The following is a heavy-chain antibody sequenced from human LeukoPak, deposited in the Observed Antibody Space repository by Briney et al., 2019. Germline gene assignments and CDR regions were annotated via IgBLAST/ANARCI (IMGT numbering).Heavy chain of an antibody. Sequence: ASVKVSCKASGYTFTGYYMHWVRQAPGQGLEWMGWINPNSGGTNYAQKFQGRVTMTRDTSISTAYMELSRLRSDDTAVYYCARDRLSGIVVVPAAIIEGMGWFDPWGQGTLVTVSS. CDR2: INPNSGGT. D-gene: IGHD2-2*01. CDR3: ARDRLSGIVVVPAAIIEGMGWFDP. J-gene: IGHJ5*02. V-gene: IGHV1-2*02. CDR1: GYTFTGYY.